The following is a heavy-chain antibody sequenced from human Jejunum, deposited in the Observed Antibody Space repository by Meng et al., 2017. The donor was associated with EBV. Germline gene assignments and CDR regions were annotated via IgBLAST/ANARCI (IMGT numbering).Heavy chain of an antibody. CDR1: GGSISPENW. V-gene: IGHV4-4*02. CDR2: IHHSGST. J-gene: IGHJ4*02. Sequence: QVPRQDSGPGLVKPSGTRSLICAVSGGSISPENWWSWVRQPPGKGLEYIGEIHHSGSTKYNPSLKSRVTISVDKSNNHFSLKLSSVTAADTAVYYCARDRGVEDYWGQGTLVTVSS. CDR3: ARDRGVEDY. D-gene: IGHD5-24*01.